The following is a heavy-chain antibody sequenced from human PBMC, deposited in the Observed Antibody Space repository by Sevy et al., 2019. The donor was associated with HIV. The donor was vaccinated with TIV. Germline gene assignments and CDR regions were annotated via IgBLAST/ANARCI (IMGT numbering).Heavy chain of an antibody. Sequence: SETLSLTCAVSGYSISSGYYWSWIRQPPGKGLEWIGSIYHSGSTYYNPSLKSRVTISVDTSKNQFSLKLSSVTAADTAVYYCARVRGKLDAFDIWGQGTMVTVSS. D-gene: IGHD3-10*01. V-gene: IGHV4-38-2*01. CDR3: ARVRGKLDAFDI. J-gene: IGHJ3*02. CDR1: GYSISSGYY. CDR2: IYHSGST.